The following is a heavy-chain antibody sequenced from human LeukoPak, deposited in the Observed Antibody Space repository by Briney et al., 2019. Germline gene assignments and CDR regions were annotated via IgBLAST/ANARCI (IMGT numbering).Heavy chain of an antibody. D-gene: IGHD3-22*01. CDR3: ARDSTSIDRDAFDI. Sequence: GGSLRLSCAASGFTFSSYSMNWVRQAPGKGLEWVSSISSSSSYIYYADSVKGRFTISRDNAKYSLYLQMNSLRAEDTAVYYCARDSTSIDRDAFDIWGQGTMVTVSS. CDR2: ISSSSSYI. J-gene: IGHJ3*02. CDR1: GFTFSSYS. V-gene: IGHV3-21*01.